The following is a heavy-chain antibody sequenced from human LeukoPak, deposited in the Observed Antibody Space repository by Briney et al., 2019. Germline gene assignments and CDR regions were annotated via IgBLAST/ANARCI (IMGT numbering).Heavy chain of an antibody. CDR2: IYHSGST. CDR1: GGSISSSSYC. V-gene: IGHV4-39*07. J-gene: IGHJ5*02. CDR3: ARAYSSSWYFNWFDP. D-gene: IGHD6-13*01. Sequence: SETLSLTCTVSGGSISSSSYCWGWIRQPPGKGLEWIGTIYHSGSTYYNASLESRVTISVDTSKNQFSLKLSSVTAADTAVYYRARAYSSSWYFNWFDPWGQGTLVTVSS.